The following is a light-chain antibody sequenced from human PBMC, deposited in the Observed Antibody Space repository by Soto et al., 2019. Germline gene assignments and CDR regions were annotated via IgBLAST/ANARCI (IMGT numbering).Light chain of an antibody. CDR2: TDN. J-gene: IGLJ2*01. CDR3: AAWDDNLRGYWV. V-gene: IGLV1-44*01. Sequence: QTVVTQPPSTSGTPGQRVAISCSGTSSNIGSHTVNWYQQLPGTAPKLLIYTDNQRPSGVPDRFSGSKSGTSASLAISGLRSEDEADYFCAAWDDNLRGYWVFGGGTKLTVL. CDR1: SSNIGSHT.